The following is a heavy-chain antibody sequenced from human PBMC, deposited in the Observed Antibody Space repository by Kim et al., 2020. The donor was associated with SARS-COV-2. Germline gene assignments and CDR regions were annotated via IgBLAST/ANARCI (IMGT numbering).Heavy chain of an antibody. Sequence: PSRKSRATISVDTSKNQYSLKLISVTAADTAVYYCARGVYYGSSTPLDYWGQGTLVTVPS. V-gene: IGHV4-59*09. CDR3: ARGVYYGSSTPLDY. J-gene: IGHJ4*02. D-gene: IGHD3-10*01.